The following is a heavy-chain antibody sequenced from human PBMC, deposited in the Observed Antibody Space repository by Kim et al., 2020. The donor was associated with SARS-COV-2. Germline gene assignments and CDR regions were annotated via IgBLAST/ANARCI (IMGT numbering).Heavy chain of an antibody. Sequence: SQTLSLTCAISGDSVSSNSAAWNWIRQSPSRGLEWLGRTYYRSKWYNDYAVSVKSRITINPDTSKNQFSLQLNSVTPEDTAVYYCAREDSSGWYRGTDYYGMDVWGQGTTVTVSS. V-gene: IGHV6-1*01. CDR3: AREDSSGWYRGTDYYGMDV. CDR1: GDSVSSNSAA. J-gene: IGHJ6*02. CDR2: TYYRSKWYN. D-gene: IGHD6-19*01.